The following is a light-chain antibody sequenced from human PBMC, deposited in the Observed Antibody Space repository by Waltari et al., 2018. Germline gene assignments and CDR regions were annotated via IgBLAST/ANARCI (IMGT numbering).Light chain of an antibody. CDR3: QQLNTYPLT. Sequence: DIQLTQSPSFLSASVGDRVTITCRASQGISSYLAWYQQKPGKAPEVLISAASSLQSGVPSRFSGSGSGTEFTLTISSLQPEDFATYYFQQLNTYPLTFGGGTKVEIK. V-gene: IGKV1-9*01. CDR1: QGISSY. J-gene: IGKJ4*01. CDR2: AAS.